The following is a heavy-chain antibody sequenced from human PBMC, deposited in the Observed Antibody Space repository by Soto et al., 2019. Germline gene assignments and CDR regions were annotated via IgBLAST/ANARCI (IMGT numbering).Heavy chain of an antibody. CDR1: GDSVSSSSVA. V-gene: IGHV6-1*01. Sequence: PSQTLSLTCVISGDSVSSSSVAWNWVRQSPSRGLEWLGRTYYRSRWYSDFAVSVRGRIVINADTSKNQFPLQLNSVTPEDTAVYFCARCVEDSDYYFYGLGVWGRGTTVTVSS. CDR2: TYYRSRWYS. D-gene: IGHD2-15*01. CDR3: ARCVEDSDYYFYGLGV. J-gene: IGHJ6*02.